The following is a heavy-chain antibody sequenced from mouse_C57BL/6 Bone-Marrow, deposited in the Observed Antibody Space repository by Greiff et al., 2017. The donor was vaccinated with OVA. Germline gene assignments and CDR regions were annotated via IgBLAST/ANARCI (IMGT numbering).Heavy chain of an antibody. CDR1: GYTFTSYW. D-gene: IGHD4-1*01. CDR3: AIEEGNWDDYFDY. Sequence: QVQLQQSGAELVKPGASVKVSCKASGYTFTSYWMHWVKQRPGQGLEWIGRIHPSDSDTNYNQKFEGKATLTVDKSASTAYMQLSSLTSEDSAVYYGAIEEGNWDDYFDYWGQGTTLTVSS. J-gene: IGHJ2*01. CDR2: IHPSDSDT. V-gene: IGHV1-74*01.